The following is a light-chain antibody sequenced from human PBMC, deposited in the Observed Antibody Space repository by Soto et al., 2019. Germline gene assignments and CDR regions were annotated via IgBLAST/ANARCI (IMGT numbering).Light chain of an antibody. CDR1: QNISNY. V-gene: IGKV3-20*01. CDR2: DVS. Sequence: IVGTQSLPPLSFSPWKIATLSFRASQNISNYLIWYQQKPGQAPRLLIYDVSNRATGIPDRFSGSGSGTDFTLTISRLEPEDFAVYYCPQYCRSPRTFGEGTKEDIK. J-gene: IGKJ1*01. CDR3: PQYCRSPRT.